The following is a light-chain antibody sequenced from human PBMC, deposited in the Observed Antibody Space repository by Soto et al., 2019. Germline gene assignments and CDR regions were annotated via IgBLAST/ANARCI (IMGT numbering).Light chain of an antibody. CDR2: HAS. CDR3: QYYNNWPAEGT. J-gene: IGKJ3*01. CDR1: QSISNN. V-gene: IGKV3-15*01. Sequence: EIVMTQSPATLSVSPGGRATLSCRASQSISNNLAWYQHKPGLAPRLLIYHASIRATGIPARFSGSGSGTEFTLTISGLQSEDFAFYYCQYYNNWPAEGTFGPGTKVDI.